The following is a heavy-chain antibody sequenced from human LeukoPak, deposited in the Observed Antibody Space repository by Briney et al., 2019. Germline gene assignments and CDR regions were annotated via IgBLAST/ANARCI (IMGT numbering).Heavy chain of an antibody. J-gene: IGHJ5*02. Sequence: SQTLSLTCTVSGVSITNIDSYWSWSRQAPGKGPEWIGYIYYDGSAYYSSSLKSRVFISVDTSRNQLSLRLTSVTAADTAGYYCARCHVTPGAGEGNWFDPWGQGILVAVSS. CDR3: ARCHVTPGAGEGNWFDP. CDR1: GVSITNIDSY. D-gene: IGHD6-13*01. CDR2: IYYDGSA. V-gene: IGHV4-30-4*01.